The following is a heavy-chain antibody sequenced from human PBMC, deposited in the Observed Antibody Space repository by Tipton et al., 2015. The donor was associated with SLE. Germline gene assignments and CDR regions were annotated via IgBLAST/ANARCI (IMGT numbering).Heavy chain of an antibody. CDR1: GGSFSGYY. D-gene: IGHD2-8*01. CDR3: ARHSDTDGYYHYGMDV. Sequence: TLSLTCAVYGGSFSGYYWGWIRQPPGKGLEWIGNIHYTGRTSYNPSLESRVVISVDTSKNQFSLNLSSVTAADTAVYYCARHSDTDGYYHYGMDVWGQGTTVTVSS. V-gene: IGHV4-34*01. J-gene: IGHJ6*02. CDR2: IHYTGRT.